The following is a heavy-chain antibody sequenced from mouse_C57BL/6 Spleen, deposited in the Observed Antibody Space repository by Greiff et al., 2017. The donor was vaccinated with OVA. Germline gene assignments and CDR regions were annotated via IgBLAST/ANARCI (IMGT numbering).Heavy chain of an antibody. D-gene: IGHD2-4*01. CDR3: ARRVYYDYLYYFDY. Sequence: EVQLQQPGPELVKPGASVKISCKASGYTFTDYYMNWVKQSHGKSLEWIGDINPNNGGTSYNQKFKGKATLTVDKSSSTAYMELRSLTSEDSAVYYCARRVYYDYLYYFDYWGQGTTLTVSS. J-gene: IGHJ2*01. CDR1: GYTFTDYY. CDR2: INPNNGGT. V-gene: IGHV1-26*01.